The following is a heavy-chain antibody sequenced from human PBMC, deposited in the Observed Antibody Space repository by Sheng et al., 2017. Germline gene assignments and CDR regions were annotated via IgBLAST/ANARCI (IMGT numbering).Heavy chain of an antibody. Sequence: QVQLVQSGAEVKKPGSSVKVSCKASGGTFSSYTISWVRQAPGQGLEWMGRIIPILGIANYAQKFQGRVTITADKSTSTAYMELSSLRSEDTAVYYCARSPTQSGGAFDIWGQGTMVTVSS. D-gene: IGHD3-10*01. CDR3: ARSPTQSGGAFDI. CDR1: GGTFSSYT. CDR2: IIPILGIA. V-gene: IGHV1-69*02. J-gene: IGHJ3*02.